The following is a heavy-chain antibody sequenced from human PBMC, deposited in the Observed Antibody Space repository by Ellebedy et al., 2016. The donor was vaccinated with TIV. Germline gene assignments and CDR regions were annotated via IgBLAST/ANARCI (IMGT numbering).Heavy chain of an antibody. Sequence: SETLSLTCTVSGGSIRTADYSWSWIRQPPGKGLEWIGYIYPSGSTYYNPSLKSRVTMSVDRSKNQFSLKLRSVTATEPAVYYCARTHHRHVVVIPVALPWFHPWGQGTLVTVSS. CDR2: IYPSGST. J-gene: IGHJ5*02. CDR1: GGSIRTADYS. CDR3: ARTHHRHVVVIPVALPWFHP. V-gene: IGHV4-30-2*01. D-gene: IGHD2-21*01.